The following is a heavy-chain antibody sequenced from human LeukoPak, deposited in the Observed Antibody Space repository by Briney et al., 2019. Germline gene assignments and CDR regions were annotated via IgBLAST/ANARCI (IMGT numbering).Heavy chain of an antibody. J-gene: IGHJ4*02. D-gene: IGHD1-26*01. CDR2: ISSSGSTI. V-gene: IGHV3-48*04. Sequence: GRSLRLSCAASGFTFSSYGMHWVRQAPGKGLEWVSYISSSGSTIYYADSVKGRFTISRDNAKNSLYLQMNSLRAEDTAVYYCARDWYSGSYHIDYWGQRTLVTASS. CDR1: GFTFSSYG. CDR3: ARDWYSGSYHIDY.